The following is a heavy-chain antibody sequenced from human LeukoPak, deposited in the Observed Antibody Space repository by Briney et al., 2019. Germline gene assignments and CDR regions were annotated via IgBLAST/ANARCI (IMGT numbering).Heavy chain of an antibody. Sequence: GASVKISCKASGYTFTSYGISWVRQAPGQGLEWMGWISAYNGNTNYAQKLQGRVTMTTDTSTSTAYMELRSLRSDDTAVYYCARLRDYGSGPYDYGMDVWGQGTTVTVSS. CDR3: ARLRDYGSGPYDYGMDV. CDR2: ISAYNGNT. V-gene: IGHV1-18*01. CDR1: GYTFTSYG. J-gene: IGHJ6*02. D-gene: IGHD3-10*01.